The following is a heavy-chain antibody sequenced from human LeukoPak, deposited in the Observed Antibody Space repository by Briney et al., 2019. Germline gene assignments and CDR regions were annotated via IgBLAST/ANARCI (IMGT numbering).Heavy chain of an antibody. CDR1: GGSFSGYY. J-gene: IGHJ2*01. CDR2: ISHSGST. V-gene: IGHV4-34*01. D-gene: IGHD4-23*01. CDR3: ARVRWRYFDL. Sequence: SETLSLTCAVYGGSFSGYYWSWIRQPPGKGLEWIGEISHSGSTNYNPSLKSRVTISVDTSKNQFSLKLSSVTAADTAVYYCARVRWRYFDLWGRGTLVTVSS.